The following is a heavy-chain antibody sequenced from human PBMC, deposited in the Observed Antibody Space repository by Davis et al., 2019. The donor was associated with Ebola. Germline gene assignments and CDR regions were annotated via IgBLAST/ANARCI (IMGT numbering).Heavy chain of an antibody. CDR3: VKDSSNIWFDI. CDR1: GFIFRNYV. D-gene: IGHD2/OR15-2a*01. J-gene: IGHJ3*02. V-gene: IGHV3-23*01. Sequence: GGSLRLSCETSGFIFRNYVMSWVRQAPGKGLEWVSTFGTGGDTYYADSVKGRFAISRDNSRGTLYLQMNSLRVEDSATYYCVKDSSNIWFDIWGQGTLVTVSS. CDR2: FGTGGDT.